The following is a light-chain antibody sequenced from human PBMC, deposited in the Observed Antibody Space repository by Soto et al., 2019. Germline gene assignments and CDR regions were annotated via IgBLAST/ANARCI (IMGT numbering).Light chain of an antibody. CDR2: GAS. V-gene: IGKV3-15*01. Sequence: ETVMTQSPVTLSVSPGEGATLSCRASQTINNNLAWYQQKPGQAPWLLIYGASRRATGVPARFSGSGSGTGCTRTISSLQSEDFAVYYCLHYNNGPRFGQGTKVDVK. CDR3: LHYNNGPR. J-gene: IGKJ1*01. CDR1: QTINNN.